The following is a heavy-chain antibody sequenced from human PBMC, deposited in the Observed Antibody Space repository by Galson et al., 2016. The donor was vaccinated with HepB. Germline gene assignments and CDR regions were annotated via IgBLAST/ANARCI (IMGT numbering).Heavy chain of an antibody. CDR2: ISYSGSDM. J-gene: IGHJ3*02. Sequence: SLRLSCAASGFSLSAYYMTWIRRTPGKGLEWVSYISYSGSDMNYIDSVKGRFTISRDNAKNSLYLQMNSLRAEDTGIYYCARDPDTTGPLDIWGQGTGVIVSS. CDR3: ARDPDTTGPLDI. V-gene: IGHV3-11*05. D-gene: IGHD1-1*01. CDR1: GFSLSAYY.